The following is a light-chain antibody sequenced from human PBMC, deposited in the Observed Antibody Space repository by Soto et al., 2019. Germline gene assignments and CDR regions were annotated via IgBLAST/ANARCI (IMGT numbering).Light chain of an antibody. CDR1: QRVSSSF. Sequence: EIVLTQSPGTLSLSPGERATLSCRASQRVSSSFLAWYQQKPGQAPRLLIYGASSRATGIPDRFSGSGSGTDFTLTISRLEPEDFAVYYCQQYGTSPLTFGGGTKVDNK. CDR2: GAS. J-gene: IGKJ4*01. CDR3: QQYGTSPLT. V-gene: IGKV3-20*01.